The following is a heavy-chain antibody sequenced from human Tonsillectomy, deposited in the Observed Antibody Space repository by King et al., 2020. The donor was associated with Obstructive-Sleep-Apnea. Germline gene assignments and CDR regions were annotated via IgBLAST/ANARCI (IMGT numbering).Heavy chain of an antibody. V-gene: IGHV4-30-4*07. Sequence: HVQLQESGPGLVKPSQTLSLTCAVSGGSISSGGYSWSWIRQPPGKGLEWIGYIYYSGSTHYNPSLKSRVTISVDTSKNQFSLKLSSVTAADTARYYCARGGAYGDYRTAVGAEHWRQGPLVTVPS. CDR3: ARGGAYGDYRTAVGAEH. D-gene: IGHD4-17*01. CDR1: GGSISSGGYS. CDR2: IYYSGST. J-gene: IGHJ1*01.